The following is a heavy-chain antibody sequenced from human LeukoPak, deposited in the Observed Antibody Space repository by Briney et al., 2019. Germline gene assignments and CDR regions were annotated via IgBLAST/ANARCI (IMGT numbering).Heavy chain of an antibody. Sequence: SETLSLTCTVSGGSISSYYWSWIRQPPRKGLEWIGYIYYSGSTNYNPSLKSRVTISVDTSKNQFSLKLSSVTAADTAVYYCARDRENWFDPWGQGTLVTVSS. CDR3: ARDRENWFDP. CDR2: IYYSGST. V-gene: IGHV4-59*01. CDR1: GGSISSYY. D-gene: IGHD1-26*01. J-gene: IGHJ5*02.